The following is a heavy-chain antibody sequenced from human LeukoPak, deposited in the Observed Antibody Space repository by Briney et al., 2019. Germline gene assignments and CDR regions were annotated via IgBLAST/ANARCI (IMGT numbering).Heavy chain of an antibody. Sequence: PGGSLRLSCVGSGLTFNGFEMNWVRQAPGKGLEWVSYIRGDGSLKTYAGSVKGRFTISRDNAKNSVYLQMDSLRVEDTAIYYCARRFRDWGQGILVTVSS. CDR1: GLTFNGFE. CDR3: ARRFRD. CDR2: IRGDGSLK. V-gene: IGHV3-48*03. D-gene: IGHD5-24*01. J-gene: IGHJ4*02.